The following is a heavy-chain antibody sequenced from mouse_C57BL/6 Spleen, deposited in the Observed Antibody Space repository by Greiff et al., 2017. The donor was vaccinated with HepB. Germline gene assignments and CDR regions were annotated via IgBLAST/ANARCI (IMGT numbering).Heavy chain of an antibody. CDR2: IWSGGST. D-gene: IGHD1-1*01. CDR3: ARKQESWITTGGYAMDY. V-gene: IGHV2-2*01. CDR1: GFSLTSYG. Sequence: QVQLKQSGPGLVQPSQSLSITCTVSGFSLTSYGVHWVRQSPGKGLEWLGVIWSGGSTDYNAAFISRLSISKDNSKSQVFFKMNSLQADDTAIYYCARKQESWITTGGYAMDYWGQGTSVTVSS. J-gene: IGHJ4*01.